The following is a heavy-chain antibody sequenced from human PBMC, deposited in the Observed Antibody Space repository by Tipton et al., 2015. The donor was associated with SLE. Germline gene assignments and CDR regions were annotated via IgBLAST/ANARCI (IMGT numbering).Heavy chain of an antibody. J-gene: IGHJ2*01. CDR2: INPSGST. Sequence: TLSLTCAVYGGSFSGYYWGWIRQPPGKGLEWIGEINPSGSTNYNPSLKSRVTISADTSKNQFSLKLSSVTAADTAVYYCARGVRIAVVKGWYFDLWGRGTLVTVSS. V-gene: IGHV4-34*01. D-gene: IGHD6-19*01. CDR1: GGSFSGYY. CDR3: ARGVRIAVVKGWYFDL.